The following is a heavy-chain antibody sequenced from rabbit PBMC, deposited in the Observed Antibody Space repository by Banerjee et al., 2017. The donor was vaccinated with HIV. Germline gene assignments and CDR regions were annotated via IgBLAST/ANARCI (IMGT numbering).Heavy chain of an antibody. CDR1: GIDFSDYAY. CDR3: ARDRDGDAGYGSLAL. CDR2: VYTSSGAT. Sequence: QEQLVESGGGLVKPGGTLTLTCNASGIDFSDYAYMCWVRQAPGKGLELIACVYTSSGATWYASWVNGRFTISRSTSLNTVDLKMTSLTAADTATYFCARDRDGDAGYGSLALWGQGTLVTVS. V-gene: IGHV1S43*01. D-gene: IGHD7-1*01. J-gene: IGHJ4*01.